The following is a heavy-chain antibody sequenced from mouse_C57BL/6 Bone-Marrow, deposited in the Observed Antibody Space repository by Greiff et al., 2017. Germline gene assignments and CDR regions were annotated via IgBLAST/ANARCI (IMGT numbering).Heavy chain of an antibody. Sequence: DVKLVESGGDLVKPGGSLKLSCAASGFTFSSYGMSWVRQTPDKRLEWVATISSGGSYTYYPDSVKGRFTISRDNAKNTLYLQMSSLKSEDTAMYYCARHDSSGYAYWGQGTLVTVSA. D-gene: IGHD3-2*02. CDR1: GFTFSSYG. J-gene: IGHJ3*01. V-gene: IGHV5-6*02. CDR3: ARHDSSGYAY. CDR2: ISSGGSYT.